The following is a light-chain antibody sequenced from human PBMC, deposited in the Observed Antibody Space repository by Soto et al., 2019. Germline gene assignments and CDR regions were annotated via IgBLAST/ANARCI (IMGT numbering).Light chain of an antibody. V-gene: IGKV3D-20*02. Sequence: IVLTQSPGTLSLTPWERANIPCRASQSVRTTYLAWYQQKPGQAPRLLIYNASNRTTGIPDRFSGSGSGTDFTLTISSLQPEDFATYYCQQANSFPITSAQRARLEI. CDR1: QSVRTTY. J-gene: IGKJ5*01. CDR3: QQANSFPIT. CDR2: NAS.